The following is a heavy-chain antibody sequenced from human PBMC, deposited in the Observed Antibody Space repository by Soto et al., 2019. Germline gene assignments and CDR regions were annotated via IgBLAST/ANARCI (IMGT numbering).Heavy chain of an antibody. Sequence: GESLKTSCKGSGYSFTSYWNGWVRQMPGKGLEWMGIIYPGDSDTRYSPSFQGQVTISADKTISTAYLQWSSLKDSDTAMYYCASSSWYWDNEYYYGMDVWGQGTTVTVSS. D-gene: IGHD6-13*01. CDR1: GYSFTSYW. CDR2: IYPGDSDT. CDR3: ASSSWYWDNEYYYGMDV. J-gene: IGHJ6*02. V-gene: IGHV5-51*01.